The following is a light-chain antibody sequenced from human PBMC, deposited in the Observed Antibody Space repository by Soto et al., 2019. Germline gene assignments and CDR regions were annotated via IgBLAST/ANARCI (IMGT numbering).Light chain of an antibody. V-gene: IGKV3-20*01. CDR2: GAS. CDR1: QSVSSSY. Sequence: EIVMTQSPATLSVSPGERATLSCRASQSVSSSYLAWYQQKPGQAPRLLIYGASSRATGIPDRFSGSGSGTDFTLTISRLEPEDFAVYHCQQYGDSPLTFGGGTKVDIK. CDR3: QQYGDSPLT. J-gene: IGKJ4*01.